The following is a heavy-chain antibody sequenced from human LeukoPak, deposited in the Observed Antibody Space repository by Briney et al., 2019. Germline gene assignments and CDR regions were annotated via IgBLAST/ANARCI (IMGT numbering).Heavy chain of an antibody. CDR1: GFTFSSYG. D-gene: IGHD3-16*02. J-gene: IGHJ4*02. CDR3: AKVNPYDYVWGSYPQTFDY. V-gene: IGHV3-23*01. Sequence: PGGSLRLSCAASGFTFSSYGMSWVRQAPGKGLEWVSAISGSGGSTYYADSVKGRFTISRDNSKNTLYLQMNSLRAEDTAVYYCAKVNPYDYVWGSYPQTFDYWGQGTLVTVSS. CDR2: ISGSGGST.